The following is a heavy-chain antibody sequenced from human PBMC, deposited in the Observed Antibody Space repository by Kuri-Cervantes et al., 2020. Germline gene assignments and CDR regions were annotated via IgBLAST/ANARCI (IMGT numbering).Heavy chain of an antibody. CDR1: GFTFSSYS. J-gene: IGHJ4*02. D-gene: IGHD2-21*02. CDR2: ISSSSSTI. Sequence: LSLTCAASGFTFSSYSMNWVRQAPGKGLEWVSYISSSSSTIYYADSVKGRFTISRDNAKNSLYLQMNSLSAEDTATYFCSTFLGGAFYEAYWGQGTLVTVSS. V-gene: IGHV3-48*01. CDR3: STFLGGAFYEAY.